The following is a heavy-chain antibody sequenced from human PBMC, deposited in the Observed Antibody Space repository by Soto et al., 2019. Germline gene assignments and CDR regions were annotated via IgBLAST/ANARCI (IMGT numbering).Heavy chain of an antibody. V-gene: IGHV3-23*01. Sequence: PGGSLRLSCAASGFTFGSYAMSWVRQAPGKGLEWVSAISGSGGSTYYADSVKGRFTISRDNSKNTLYLQMNSLRAEDTAVYYCAKSFDHAHAFDIWGQGTMVTVSS. CDR2: ISGSGGST. D-gene: IGHD3-9*01. J-gene: IGHJ3*02. CDR3: AKSFDHAHAFDI. CDR1: GFTFGSYA.